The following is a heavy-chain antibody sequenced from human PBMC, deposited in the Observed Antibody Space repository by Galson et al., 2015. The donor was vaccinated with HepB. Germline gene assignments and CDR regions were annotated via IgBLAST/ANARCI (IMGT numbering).Heavy chain of an antibody. J-gene: IGHJ1*01. D-gene: IGHD2-15*01. CDR3: ARLQGRFILTEYVHH. CDR1: GYSFTSFW. CDR2: IYPADSDT. Sequence: QSGAEVKKPGESLKISCRGSGYSFTSFWIGWVRQMPGKGLEWMGIIYPADSDTRYSPSFQGQVTISADRSISTTYLQWSSLKDSDTAMYYCARLQGRFILTEYVHHWGQGTLVTVSS. V-gene: IGHV5-51*03.